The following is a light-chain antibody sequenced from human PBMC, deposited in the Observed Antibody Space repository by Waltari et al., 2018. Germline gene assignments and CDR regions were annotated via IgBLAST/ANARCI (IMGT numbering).Light chain of an antibody. Sequence: QSVLTQPPSVSGAPGQSVTISCTGTSSNIGAGFDVHWSQQLPGGAPKLLIYAYSNRPSGVPDRFYGSKSGTSASLAINGIQSEDEADYYCQSYDSRQTAVFGGGTKLTVL. CDR2: AYS. CDR1: SSNIGAGFD. V-gene: IGLV1-40*01. CDR3: QSYDSRQTAV. J-gene: IGLJ3*02.